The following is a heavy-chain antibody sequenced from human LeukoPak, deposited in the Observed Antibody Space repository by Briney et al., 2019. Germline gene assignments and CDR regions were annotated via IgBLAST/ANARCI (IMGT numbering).Heavy chain of an antibody. CDR2: INPNGGGT. J-gene: IGHJ4*02. D-gene: IGHD3-22*01. CDR3: ARVGYYESSGYHEY. CDR1: GYTLTDYY. V-gene: IGHV1-2*06. Sequence: ASVKVSCKASGYTLTDYYMHWVRQAPGQGLERMGRINPNGGGTNYAQKFQGRVTMTRDTSISTVYMELSRLRSDDTAVYYCARVGYYESSGYHEYWGQGTLVTVSS.